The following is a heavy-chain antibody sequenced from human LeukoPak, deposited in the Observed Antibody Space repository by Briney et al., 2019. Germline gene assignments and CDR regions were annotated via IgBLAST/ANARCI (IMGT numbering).Heavy chain of an antibody. CDR1: GFTFSSYA. CDR3: AKAVRYNWNYSWFDP. D-gene: IGHD1-7*01. CDR2: ISGSGGST. J-gene: IGHJ5*02. V-gene: IGHV3-23*01. Sequence: GGSLRLSCAASGFTFSSYAMSWVRQAPGKGLEWVSAISGSGGSTYYADSVEGRFTISRDNSKNTLYLQMNSLRAEDTAVYYCAKAVRYNWNYSWFDPWGQGTLVTVSS.